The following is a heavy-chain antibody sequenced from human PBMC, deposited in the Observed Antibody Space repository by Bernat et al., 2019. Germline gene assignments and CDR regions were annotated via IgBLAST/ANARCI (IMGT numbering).Heavy chain of an antibody. J-gene: IGHJ6*02. V-gene: IGHV3-30-3*01. CDR1: GFTFSNHA. D-gene: IGHD5-18*01. CDR2: ISYDISNK. Sequence: QVQLVESGGGVVQPGRSLRLSCAASGFTFSNHAMHWVRQAPGKGLEWVAVISYDISNKYYADSVKGRFTISRDNSKNTLYLQMHSLRGEDTAVYYCARDKGGPRGYSYGPGEIYCYYGMDVWGQGTTVTVSS. CDR3: ARDKGGPRGYSYGPGEIYCYYGMDV.